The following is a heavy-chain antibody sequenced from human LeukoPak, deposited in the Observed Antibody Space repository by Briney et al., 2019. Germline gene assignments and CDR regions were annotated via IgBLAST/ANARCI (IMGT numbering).Heavy chain of an antibody. V-gene: IGHV3-48*03. CDR2: ISSSGSTI. CDR1: GFTFSSYE. J-gene: IGHJ4*02. CDR3: ASTEGSVDY. D-gene: IGHD5/OR15-5a*01. Sequence: GGSLGLSCAASGFTFSSYEMNWVRQAPGKGLEWVSYISSSGSTIYYADSVKGRFTISRDNAKNSLYLQMNSLRAEDTAVYYCASTEGSVDYWGQGTLVTVSS.